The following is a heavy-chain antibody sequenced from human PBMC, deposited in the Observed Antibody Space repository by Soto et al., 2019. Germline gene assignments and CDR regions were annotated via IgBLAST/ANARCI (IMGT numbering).Heavy chain of an antibody. D-gene: IGHD3-22*01. CDR2: IKQAGSEK. CDR3: ARDHREYYYDSSGYQTLDY. Sequence: EVQLVESGGGLVQPGGSLRLSCAASGFTFSSHWMSWVRQAPGKGLEWVANIKQAGSEKYYVDSVKGRFTISRDNAKNSRYLQMNSRRGEDTAVYYCARDHREYYYDSSGYQTLDYGGQGSLVTVSS. J-gene: IGHJ4*02. V-gene: IGHV3-7*04. CDR1: GFTFSSHW.